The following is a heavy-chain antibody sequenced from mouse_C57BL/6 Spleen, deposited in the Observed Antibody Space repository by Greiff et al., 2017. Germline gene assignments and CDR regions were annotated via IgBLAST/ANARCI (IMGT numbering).Heavy chain of an antibody. J-gene: IGHJ3*01. CDR1: GYSFTSYW. D-gene: IGHD1-3*01. CDR3: ARVFGSGGPCFAY. CDR2: LYPSDSET. V-gene: IGHV1-61*01. Sequence: VQLQQPGAELVRPGSSVKLSCKASGYSFTSYWMDWVKQRPGQGLEWIGNLYPSDSETHYNQKFKDKATLTVDKSSSTADMRLISLTSDDSAVYYCARVFGSGGPCFAYWGQGTLVTVSA.